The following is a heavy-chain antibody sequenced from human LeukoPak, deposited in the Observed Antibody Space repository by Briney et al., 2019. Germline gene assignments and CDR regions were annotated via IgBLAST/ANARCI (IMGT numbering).Heavy chain of an antibody. CDR3: ARLYYYDSSGYYDAFDI. Sequence: GESLKISCNGSGYSFTSYWIGWARQMPGKGLEWLGIIYPGDSDTRYSPSFQGQVTISADKSISTAYLQWSSLKASDTAMYYCARLYYYDSSGYYDAFDIWGQGTMVTVSS. J-gene: IGHJ3*02. D-gene: IGHD3-22*01. CDR1: GYSFTSYW. CDR2: IYPGDSDT. V-gene: IGHV5-51*01.